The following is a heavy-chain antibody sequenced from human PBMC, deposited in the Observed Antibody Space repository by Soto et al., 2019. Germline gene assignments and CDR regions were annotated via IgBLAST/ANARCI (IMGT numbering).Heavy chain of an antibody. Sequence: PGGSLRLSCAASGFTFSSYAMSWVRQAPGKGLEWVSIIGGGGVNTYYADSVKGRFTISRDHSINALYLQMSSLRAGDTAVYYCAKGILVKPPGSRALDIWGQGTMVTVS. CDR2: IGGGGVNT. V-gene: IGHV3-23*01. CDR1: GFTFSSYA. J-gene: IGHJ3*02. CDR3: AKGILVKPPGSRALDI. D-gene: IGHD2-2*01.